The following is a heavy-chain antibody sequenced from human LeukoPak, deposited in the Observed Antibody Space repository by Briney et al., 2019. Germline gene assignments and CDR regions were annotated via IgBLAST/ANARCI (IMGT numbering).Heavy chain of an antibody. CDR2: INPSGGST. V-gene: IGHV1-46*01. CDR1: GYTFTSYY. Sequence: ASVKVSCKASGYTFTSYYMHWVRQAPGQGLEWMGIINPSGGSTSYAQKFQGRVTMTRDTSTSTVYMELSSLRSEDTAVYYCAKDSSSWSWPSQDDYWGQGTLVTVSS. D-gene: IGHD6-13*01. CDR3: AKDSSSWSWPSQDDY. J-gene: IGHJ4*02.